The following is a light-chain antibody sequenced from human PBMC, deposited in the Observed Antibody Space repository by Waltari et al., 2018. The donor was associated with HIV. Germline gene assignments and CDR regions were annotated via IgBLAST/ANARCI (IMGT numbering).Light chain of an antibody. J-gene: IGLJ1*01. Sequence: QSALTQPASVSGSPGQSITISCTGTSSDVGSTKYVPWNQQYPGEAPKRIIHDVSDRPSGISKRCSGSKSGNMASLTISGLQTEDEADYYCSSYTSSSTYVFGTGTRVTVL. CDR1: SSDVGSTKY. V-gene: IGLV2-14*03. CDR3: SSYTSSSTYV. CDR2: DVS.